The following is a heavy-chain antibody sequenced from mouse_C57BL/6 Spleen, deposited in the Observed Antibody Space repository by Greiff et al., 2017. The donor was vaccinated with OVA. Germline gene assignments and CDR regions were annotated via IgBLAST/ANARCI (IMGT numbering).Heavy chain of an antibody. CDR3: TTYGSSSPAWFAD. CDR2: FDPENGDT. D-gene: IGHD1-1*01. Sequence: DVHLVESGAELVRPGASVKLSCTASGFNIKDDYMHWVKQRPEQGLELVGWFDPENGDTEYASKFQGKATITADTSSNTAYLRLSSLTSEDTAVYYCTTYGSSSPAWFADWGQGTLVTVSA. CDR1: GFNIKDDY. J-gene: IGHJ3*01. V-gene: IGHV14-4*01.